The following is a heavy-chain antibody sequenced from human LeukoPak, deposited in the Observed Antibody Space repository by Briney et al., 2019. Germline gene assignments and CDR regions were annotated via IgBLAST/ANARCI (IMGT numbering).Heavy chain of an antibody. CDR2: IYDSGST. CDR1: GGSVSSGSYF. V-gene: IGHV4-31*03. D-gene: IGHD3-10*01. J-gene: IGHJ2*01. CDR3: TRGGRGSGSDYWYFDL. Sequence: SETLSLTCTVSGGSVSSGSYFWGWIRQPPGKGLEWIGYIYDSGSTYYNPSLKSRVTMSVDTSKNQFSLKLNSVTAADTAVYYCTRGGRGSGSDYWYFDLWGRGTLVTVSS.